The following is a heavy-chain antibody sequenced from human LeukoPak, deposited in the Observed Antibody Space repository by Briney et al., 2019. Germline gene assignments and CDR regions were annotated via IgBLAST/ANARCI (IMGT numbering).Heavy chain of an antibody. CDR2: ISTSGTYL. CDR3: ARGVGETNNYYYYYMDV. Sequence: GGSLRLSCAASGFTFSSYSMNWVRQAPGKGLEWVSSISTSGTYLYYADSVKGRFTISRDNAKNSLYLQMNSLRAEDTAVYYCARGVGETNNYYYYYMDVWGKGTTVTVSS. V-gene: IGHV3-21*01. CDR1: GFTFSSYS. D-gene: IGHD3-3*01. J-gene: IGHJ6*03.